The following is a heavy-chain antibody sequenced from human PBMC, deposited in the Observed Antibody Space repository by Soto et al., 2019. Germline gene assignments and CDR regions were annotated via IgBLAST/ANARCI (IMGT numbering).Heavy chain of an antibody. CDR1: GGTFNSYY. CDR3: ASLVTAAGTIGAYDI. V-gene: IGHV1-69*01. Sequence: QVQLVQSGAEVKKPGSSVTVSCKASGGTFNSYYMSWVRQAPGQGLEWMGGIIPVLRTANYAQKFQGRVTITADESTSTAYMEVSSLRFDDTAVYYCASLVTAAGTIGAYDIWGQGTMVTVSS. CDR2: IIPVLRTA. J-gene: IGHJ3*02. D-gene: IGHD6-13*01.